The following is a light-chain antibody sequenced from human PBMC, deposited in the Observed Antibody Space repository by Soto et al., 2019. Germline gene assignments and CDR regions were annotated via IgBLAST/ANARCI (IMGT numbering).Light chain of an antibody. CDR2: DNN. Sequence: QSVLTQPPSVSAAPGQKVTISCSGSSSNIGNNYVSWYQQLPGTAPKLLIYDNNRPPSGIPDRFSDSKSGTSATLCITGLQPGDEDDYFCATWDDSLSAVLFGGGTKLTVL. V-gene: IGLV1-51*01. J-gene: IGLJ3*02. CDR3: ATWDDSLSAVL. CDR1: SSNIGNNY.